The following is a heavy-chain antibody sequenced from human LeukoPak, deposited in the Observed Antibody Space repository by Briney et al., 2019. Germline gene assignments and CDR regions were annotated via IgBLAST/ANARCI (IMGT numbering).Heavy chain of an antibody. Sequence: PSETLSLTCPVSGGSLSSYYWSWIRQPPGKGLEWIGYIYYSGSTNYNPSLKSRVTISVDTSKNQFSLKLSSVTAADTAVYYCASAVGGWFDPWGQGTLVTVSS. CDR3: ASAVGGWFDP. V-gene: IGHV4-59*01. CDR1: GGSLSSYY. D-gene: IGHD6-19*01. J-gene: IGHJ5*02. CDR2: IYYSGST.